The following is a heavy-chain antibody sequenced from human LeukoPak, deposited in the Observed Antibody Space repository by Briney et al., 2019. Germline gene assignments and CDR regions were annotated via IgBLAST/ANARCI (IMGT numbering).Heavy chain of an antibody. V-gene: IGHV4-34*01. CDR2: VGHSGSA. Sequence: SETLSLTCAVSGGSFSAFFWRWIRQPPGKGLEWIGDVGHSGSADYNPSLKSRVTVSADPSKTQFSLKLNSVTAADTAVYYCARARGYSYSEYWGQGTLVTVSS. J-gene: IGHJ4*02. CDR1: GGSFSAFF. D-gene: IGHD5-18*01. CDR3: ARARGYSYSEY.